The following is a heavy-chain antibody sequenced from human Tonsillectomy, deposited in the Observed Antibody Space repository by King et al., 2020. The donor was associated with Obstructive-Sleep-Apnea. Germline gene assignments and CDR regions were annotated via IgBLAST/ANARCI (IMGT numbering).Heavy chain of an antibody. J-gene: IGHJ4*02. CDR2: LYSGGST. CDR3: ARASYSSGYFNGFDY. D-gene: IGHD3-22*01. CDR1: GFIVSSNY. V-gene: IGHV3-53*04. Sequence: VQLVESGGGLVQPGGSLRLSCAASGFIVSSNYMTWVRQAPGKGLEWVSVLYSGGSTYYADSVKGRFTISRHDSKNTVYLTMNSLRVEDTAIYYCARASYSSGYFNGFDYWGQGTLVTVSS.